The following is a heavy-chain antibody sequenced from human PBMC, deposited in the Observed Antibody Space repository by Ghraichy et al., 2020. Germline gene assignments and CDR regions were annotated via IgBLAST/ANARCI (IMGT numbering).Heavy chain of an antibody. CDR1: GFTFSSYS. D-gene: IGHD2-15*01. Sequence: GGSLRLSCAASGFTFSSYSMNWVRQAPGKGLEWVSSISSSSSYIYYADSVKGRFTISRDNAKNSLYLQMNSLRAEDTAVYYCARDHWWGAFDAFDIWGQGTMVTVSS. V-gene: IGHV3-21*01. CDR2: ISSSSSYI. CDR3: ARDHWWGAFDAFDI. J-gene: IGHJ3*02.